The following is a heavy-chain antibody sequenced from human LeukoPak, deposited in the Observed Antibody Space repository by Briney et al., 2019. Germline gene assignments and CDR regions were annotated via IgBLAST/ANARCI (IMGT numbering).Heavy chain of an antibody. CDR2: INPNSGDT. CDR3: ARGMPADTWFDP. D-gene: IGHD6-13*01. J-gene: IGHJ5*02. Sequence: GASVKVSCKASGYTFTGYYFHWVRQAPGQGLEWMGWINPNSGDTNYAQKFQGRVTMTRDTSISTAYMDLSRLRSDDTAVYYCARGMPADTWFDPWGQGTLVTVSS. CDR1: GYTFTGYY. V-gene: IGHV1-2*02.